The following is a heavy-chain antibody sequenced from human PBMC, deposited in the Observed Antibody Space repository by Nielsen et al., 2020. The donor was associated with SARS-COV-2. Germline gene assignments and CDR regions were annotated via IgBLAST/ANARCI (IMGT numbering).Heavy chain of an antibody. CDR3: AHPYSGWYVPY. CDR2: IYWNDDK. J-gene: IGHJ4*02. D-gene: IGHD6-19*01. V-gene: IGHV2-5*01. Sequence: SGPTLMQPTPTLTLTCTFSGFSLSTSGVGVGWIRQPPGKALEWLALIYWNDDKRYSPSLKSRLTITKDTSKNQLVLTMTNLDPVDTATYYCAHPYSGWYVPYWGQGTLVTVSS. CDR1: GFSLSTSGVG.